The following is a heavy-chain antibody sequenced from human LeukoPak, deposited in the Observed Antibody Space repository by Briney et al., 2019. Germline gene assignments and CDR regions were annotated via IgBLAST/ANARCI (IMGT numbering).Heavy chain of an antibody. D-gene: IGHD3-3*01. Sequence: GASVKVSCKTSGGTFSNSGISWVRQAPGQGPERMGGIIPVFGTPNYAQKFQGRLTITADRSTTTAYMELSSLTSDDTAVYYCARERLARFPYFDYWGQGTLVAVSS. J-gene: IGHJ4*02. CDR1: GGTFSNSG. V-gene: IGHV1-69*06. CDR3: ARERLARFPYFDY. CDR2: IIPVFGTP.